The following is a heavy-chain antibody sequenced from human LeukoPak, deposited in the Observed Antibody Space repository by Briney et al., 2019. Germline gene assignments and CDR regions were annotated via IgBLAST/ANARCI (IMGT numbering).Heavy chain of an antibody. Sequence: SETLSLTCTVSGGSVSTYFWNWIRQPPGKELEWIGYIHHSGTTNYNPSLKSRVTISVDTSKNQFSLKLSSVTAADTAVYYCARLRSKTGAFDIWGQGTMVTVSS. D-gene: IGHD3-3*01. CDR2: IHHSGTT. V-gene: IGHV4-59*08. J-gene: IGHJ3*02. CDR1: GGSVSTYF. CDR3: ARLRSKTGAFDI.